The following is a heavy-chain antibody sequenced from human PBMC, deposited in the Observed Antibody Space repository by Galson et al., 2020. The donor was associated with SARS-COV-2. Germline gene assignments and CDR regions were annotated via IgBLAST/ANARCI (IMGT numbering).Heavy chain of an antibody. CDR1: GFTFDSFA. J-gene: IGHJ6*03. CDR2: LSWNSASI. Sequence: GGSLRLSCAGSGFTFDSFALHWVRQAPGKGLEWVSGLSWNSASIGYADSVKGRFTVSRDNGKNSLYLQMNSLRPEDTALYYCVRGEALWNGYYFMDVWGKGTTVTVSS. V-gene: IGHV3-9*01. D-gene: IGHD3-3*01. CDR3: VRGEALWNGYYFMDV.